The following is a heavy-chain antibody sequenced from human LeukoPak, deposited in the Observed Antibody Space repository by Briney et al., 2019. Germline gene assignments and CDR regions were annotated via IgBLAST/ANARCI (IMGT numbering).Heavy chain of an antibody. CDR2: INPSGGST. V-gene: IGHV1-46*03. Sequence: GASVKVSCKASGYTFTSFYMHWVRQAPGQGLEWMGIINPSGGSTSYAQKFRGRVTMTSDTSTSTVYMELSNLRSEDTAVYYCARVGGGYCSGGNCYLDDYWGQGTIVTVSS. J-gene: IGHJ4*02. D-gene: IGHD2-15*01. CDR3: ARVGGGYCSGGNCYLDDY. CDR1: GYTFTSFY.